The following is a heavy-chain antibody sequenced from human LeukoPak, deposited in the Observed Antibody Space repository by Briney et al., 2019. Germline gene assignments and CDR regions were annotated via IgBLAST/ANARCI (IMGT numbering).Heavy chain of an antibody. D-gene: IGHD6-6*01. CDR1: GGSFSSYY. CDR2: VYSIGST. V-gene: IGHV4-59*01. J-gene: IGHJ4*02. Sequence: SETLSLTCTVSGGSFSSYYWSWIRQPPGKGLEWLGYVYSIGSTNYNPSLKSRVTISVDTSKNQFSLKLSSVTAADTAVYYCAALNIATRPWCFDYWGQGTLVTVSS. CDR3: AALNIATRPWCFDY.